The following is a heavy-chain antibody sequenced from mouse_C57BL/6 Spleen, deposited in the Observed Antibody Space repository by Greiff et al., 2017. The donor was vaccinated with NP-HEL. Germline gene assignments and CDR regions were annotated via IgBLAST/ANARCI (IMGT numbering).Heavy chain of an antibody. CDR1: GYIFTDYY. V-gene: IGHV1-76*01. CDR2: IYPGSGNT. D-gene: IGHD1-1*01. J-gene: IGHJ1*03. Sequence: QVQLQQSGAELVRPGASVKLSCKASGYIFTDYYINWVKQRPGQGLEWIARIYPGSGNTYYNEKFKGKATLTAEKSSSTAYMQLSSLTSEDSAVYFCARDYGSSYNWYFDVWGTGTTVTVSS. CDR3: ARDYGSSYNWYFDV.